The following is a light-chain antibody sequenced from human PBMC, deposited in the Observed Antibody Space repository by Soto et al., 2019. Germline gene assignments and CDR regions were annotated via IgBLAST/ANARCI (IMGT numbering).Light chain of an antibody. CDR3: SSYASGSTLV. CDR1: SSDVGGYNY. J-gene: IGLJ3*02. Sequence: QSVLTQPASVSGSPGQSITISCTGTSSDVGGYNYVSWYQQHPGKVPKLMIYEVSNRPSGVSNRFSGSKSGNTASLTISGLQAEDEADYYCSSYASGSTLVFGGGTQLTVL. CDR2: EVS. V-gene: IGLV2-14*01.